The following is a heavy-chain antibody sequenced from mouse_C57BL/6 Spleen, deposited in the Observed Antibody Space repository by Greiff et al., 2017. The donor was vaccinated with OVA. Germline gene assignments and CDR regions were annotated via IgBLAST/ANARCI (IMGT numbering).Heavy chain of an antibody. CDR3: ARGATTVVANYAMDY. CDR2: IDPSDSET. CDR1: GYTFTSYW. D-gene: IGHD1-1*01. J-gene: IGHJ4*01. Sequence: VQLQQPGAELVRPGSSVKLSCKASGYTFTSYWMHWVKQRPIQGLEWIGNIDPSDSETHYNQKFKDKATLTVDKSSSTAYMQLSSLTSEDSAVYYCARGATTVVANYAMDYWGQGTSVTVSS. V-gene: IGHV1-52*01.